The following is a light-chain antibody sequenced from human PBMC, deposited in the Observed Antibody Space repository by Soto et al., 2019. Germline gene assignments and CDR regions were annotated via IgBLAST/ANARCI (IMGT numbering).Light chain of an antibody. J-gene: IGLJ3*02. CDR2: DVT. Sequence: QSALTQPRSVSGSPGQSVTISCTGTSSDVGGYNYVSWYQLYPAKAPKLIIYDVTKRPSGVPDRFSGSKSGNTASLTISGLQAEDETDYYCCSYAGSYTWVFGGGTKVTVL. V-gene: IGLV2-11*01. CDR3: CSYAGSYTWV. CDR1: SSDVGGYNY.